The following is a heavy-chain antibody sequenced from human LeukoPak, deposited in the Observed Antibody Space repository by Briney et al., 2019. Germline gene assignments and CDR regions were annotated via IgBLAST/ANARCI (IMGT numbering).Heavy chain of an antibody. Sequence: GGSLRLSCAASGFTFSSYAMSWVRQAPGKGLEWVSVIYSGGSTYYADSVKGRFTISRDNSKNTLYLQMNSLRAEDTAVYYCAREMGELPGGGGAFDIWGQGTMVTVSS. V-gene: IGHV3-66*01. CDR2: IYSGGST. J-gene: IGHJ3*02. CDR1: GFTFSSYA. CDR3: AREMGELPGGGGAFDI. D-gene: IGHD1-26*01.